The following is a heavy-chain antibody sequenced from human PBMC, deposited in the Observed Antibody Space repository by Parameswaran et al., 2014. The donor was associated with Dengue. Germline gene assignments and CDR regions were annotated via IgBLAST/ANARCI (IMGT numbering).Heavy chain of an antibody. CDR1: GFTFSDYY. Sequence: GESLKISCAASGFTFSDYYMSWIRQAPGKGLEWVSYISRSSTHTNYADSVKGRFTISRDNAKNSLDLQMNSLRAEDTAVYYCARVHRNVGATYWGQGTLVTVSS. J-gene: IGHJ4*02. D-gene: IGHD1-26*01. CDR3: ARVHRNVGATY. CDR2: ISRSSTHT. V-gene: IGHV3-11*05.